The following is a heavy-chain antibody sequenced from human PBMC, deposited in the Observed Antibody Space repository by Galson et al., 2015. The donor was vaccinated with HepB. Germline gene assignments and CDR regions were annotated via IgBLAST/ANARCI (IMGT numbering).Heavy chain of an antibody. V-gene: IGHV1-46*01. D-gene: IGHD3-22*01. Sequence: SVKVSCKASGYSLTNYYIHWVRQAPGQGLEWMGIINPSGGTTTYAQSFQARVTLTRDTSTTTVYMELSSLRSEDTAVYYCASIPIPNYYYDSSTYYPYWGQGTLVTVSS. CDR2: INPSGGTT. CDR1: GYSLTNYY. CDR3: ASIPIPNYYYDSSTYYPY. J-gene: IGHJ4*02.